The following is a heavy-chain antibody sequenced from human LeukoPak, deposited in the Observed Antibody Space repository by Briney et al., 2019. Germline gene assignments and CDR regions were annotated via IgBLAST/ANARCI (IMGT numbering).Heavy chain of an antibody. V-gene: IGHV1-2*02. J-gene: IGHJ4*02. CDR1: GYTFTGYY. Sequence: SVKVSCKASGYTFTGYYIHWVRKAPGQGLGWMGWTNPNNDGRNYAQKFQGRVNMTTDTSINTAYMELSRLRSDDTALYYCARRFRTGWLIDYWGQGTLVTVSS. D-gene: IGHD3/OR15-3a*01. CDR2: TNPNNDGR. CDR3: ARRFRTGWLIDY.